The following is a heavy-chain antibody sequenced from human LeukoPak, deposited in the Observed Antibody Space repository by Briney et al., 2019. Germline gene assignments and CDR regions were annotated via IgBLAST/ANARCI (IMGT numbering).Heavy chain of an antibody. V-gene: IGHV1-2*02. CDR3: ATSAGDYRAGHYYYMGV. CDR1: GYTFTGYY. CDR2: INPNSGAS. Sequence: ASVTVSCKASGYTFTGYYIHWVRQAPGQGLEWMGWINPNSGASNYAQKFQGRVTMTRDTSISTAYMELSSLTSDDTAVYYCATSAGDYRAGHYYYMGVWGKGTSVTVSS. J-gene: IGHJ6*03. D-gene: IGHD4-11*01.